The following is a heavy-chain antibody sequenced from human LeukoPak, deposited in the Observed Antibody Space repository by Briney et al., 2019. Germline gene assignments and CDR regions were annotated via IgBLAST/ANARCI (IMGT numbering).Heavy chain of an antibody. J-gene: IGHJ3*02. D-gene: IGHD3-10*01. CDR1: GFTFSGYG. CDR3: VKEGNYYGSGTRPDAFDI. CDR2: ISYDESNK. Sequence: GGSLRLSCAASGFTFSGYGMHWVRQAPGKGLEWVAVISYDESNKYYADSVKGRFTISRDNSKNTLYLQMNSLRAEDTAIYYCVKEGNYYGSGTRPDAFDIWGQGTMVTVSS. V-gene: IGHV3-30*18.